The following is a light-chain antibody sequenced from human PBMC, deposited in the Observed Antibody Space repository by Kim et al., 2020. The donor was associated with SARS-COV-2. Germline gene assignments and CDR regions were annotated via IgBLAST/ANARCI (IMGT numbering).Light chain of an antibody. J-gene: IGLJ1*01. CDR3: SSYIRSSTTYV. V-gene: IGLV2-14*03. CDR1: SRDVGGYKY. CDR2: DVS. Sequence: SITISCTGTSRDVGGYKYVSWYQQHPGKAPKLMIYDVSNRPSGVSNRFSGSKSVNTASLTISGLQAEDEADYYCSSYIRSSTTYVFGTGTKVTVL.